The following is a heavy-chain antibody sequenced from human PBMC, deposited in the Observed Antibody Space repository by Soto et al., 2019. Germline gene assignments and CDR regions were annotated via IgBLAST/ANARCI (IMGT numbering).Heavy chain of an antibody. CDR3: AKHGPQYSSSLTHY. CDR1: GFTFSSYA. D-gene: IGHD6-13*01. Sequence: VLLLESGGGLIQPGESLRLSCAASGFTFSSYAMSWVRQAPGKGLWWVSAISGSGDITYYADSVKGRLTIARDNSKTTLYLQRNSLRAEDTAVYYCAKHGPQYSSSLTHYWGQGTLVTVSS. V-gene: IGHV3-23*01. J-gene: IGHJ4*02. CDR2: ISGSGDIT.